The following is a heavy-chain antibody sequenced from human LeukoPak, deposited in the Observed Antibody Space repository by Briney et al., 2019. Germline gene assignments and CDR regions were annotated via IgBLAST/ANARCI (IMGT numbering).Heavy chain of an antibody. CDR1: GFTFGDYA. J-gene: IGHJ4*02. D-gene: IGHD1-1*01. CDR2: IRSKAYGETA. CDR3: TRDRGAYNLYDY. Sequence: GGSLRLSCTASGFTFGDYAMSWIRQAPGKELEWVGFIRSKAYGETADYAASVKGRFTISRDDSKAIAYLQMNSLETEDTAVYHCTRDRGAYNLYDYWGQGTLVTVSS. V-gene: IGHV3-49*03.